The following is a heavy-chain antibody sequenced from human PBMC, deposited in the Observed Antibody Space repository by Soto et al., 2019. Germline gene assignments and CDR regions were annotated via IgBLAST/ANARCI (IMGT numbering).Heavy chain of an antibody. Sequence: GASVKVSCKASGYTFTSYAMHWVRPAPGQRLEWMGWINAGNGDKKYSQKFQGRVTITRDTAATTVYMELSSLRSEDTAVYYCARSTPNFDYWGQGTLVTVSS. V-gene: IGHV1-3*01. CDR1: GYTFTSYA. CDR3: ARSTPNFDY. D-gene: IGHD2-2*01. J-gene: IGHJ4*02. CDR2: INAGNGDK.